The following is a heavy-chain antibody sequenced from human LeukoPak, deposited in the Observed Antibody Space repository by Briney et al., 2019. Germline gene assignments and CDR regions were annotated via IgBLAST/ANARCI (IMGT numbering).Heavy chain of an antibody. CDR1: GFTFSIYA. V-gene: IGHV3-23*01. D-gene: IGHD3-10*01. J-gene: IGHJ4*02. CDR3: ARELFDFDY. CDR2: ITSSGDGT. Sequence: GGSLRLSCAASGFTFSIYAMSWVRQAPGKGLQWVSSITSSGDGTYYADSVKGRFTISRDNSENMLYLQMNSLRVEDTAIYYCARELFDFDYWGQGTLVTVSS.